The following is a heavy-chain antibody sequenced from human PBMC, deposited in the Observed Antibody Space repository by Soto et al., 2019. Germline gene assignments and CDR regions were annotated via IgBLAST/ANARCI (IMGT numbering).Heavy chain of an antibody. J-gene: IGHJ5*02. CDR1: GFTFSSYA. CDR3: AKVGSSSWLNWFDP. Sequence: GGSLRLSCAASGFTFSSYAMSWVRQAPGKGLEWVSAISGSGGSTYYADSVKGWFTISRDNSKNTLYLQMNSLRAEDTAVYYCAKVGSSSWLNWFDPWGQGTLVTVSS. V-gene: IGHV3-23*01. D-gene: IGHD6-13*01. CDR2: ISGSGGST.